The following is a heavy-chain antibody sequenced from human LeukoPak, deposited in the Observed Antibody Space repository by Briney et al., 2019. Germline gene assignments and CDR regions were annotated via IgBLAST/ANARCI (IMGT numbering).Heavy chain of an antibody. CDR1: GGSISSYY. CDR2: IHYSGST. J-gene: IGHJ4*02. D-gene: IGHD2-21*01. CDR3: ARHIFRWAFDY. Sequence: KPSETLSLTCTVSGGSISSYYWSWIRQPPGKRLEWIGYIHYSGSTNYNPSLRGRVTISLDMSKNQFSLKLSSVTAADTAVYYCARHIFRWAFDYWGQGTLVTVSS. V-gene: IGHV4-59*08.